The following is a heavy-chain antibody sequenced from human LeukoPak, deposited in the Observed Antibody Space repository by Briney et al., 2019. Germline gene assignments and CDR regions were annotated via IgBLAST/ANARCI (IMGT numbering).Heavy chain of an antibody. V-gene: IGHV3-23*01. CDR3: AKGRGPGADFDY. J-gene: IGHJ4*02. CDR2: ISGSGGST. CDR1: GFTFSSYA. Sequence: GGSLRLSCAASGFTFSSYAMSWVRQAPGKGLEWVSAISGSGGSTYYADSVKGRFTISRDNSKNTVFLQMNSLRAEDMALYYCAKGRGPGADFDYWGQGTLVTVSS. D-gene: IGHD3-10*01.